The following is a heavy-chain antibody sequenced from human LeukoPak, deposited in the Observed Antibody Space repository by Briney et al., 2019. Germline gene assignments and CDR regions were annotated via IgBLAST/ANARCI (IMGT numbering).Heavy chain of an antibody. CDR1: GGSISSYY. J-gene: IGHJ4*02. CDR2: IYYSGST. Sequence: SETLSLTCTVSGGSISSYYWSWIRQPPGKGLEWIGYIYYSGSTNYNPSLKSRVTISVDTSKNQFSLKLSSVTAADTAVYYCARLGPGGATHRWGQGTLVTASS. D-gene: IGHD1-26*01. CDR3: ARLGPGGATHR. V-gene: IGHV4-59*08.